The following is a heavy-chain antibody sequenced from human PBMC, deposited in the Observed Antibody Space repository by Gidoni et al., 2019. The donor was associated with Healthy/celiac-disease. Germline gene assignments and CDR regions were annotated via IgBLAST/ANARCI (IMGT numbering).Heavy chain of an antibody. CDR1: GFPFSSYG. CDR3: ARDRIVLVVYAMAGDYGMDV. J-gene: IGHJ6*02. CDR2: ILYDGSNK. V-gene: IGHV3-33*01. Sequence: QVQLVESGGGVVQPGRSLRLPCAASGFPFSSYGMHWVRQAPGKGLECVAVILYDGSNKYYADSVKGRFTISRDKSKNTLYLQMNSLGAEDTAVYYCARDRIVLVVYAMAGDYGMDVWGQGTTVTVSS. D-gene: IGHD2-8*02.